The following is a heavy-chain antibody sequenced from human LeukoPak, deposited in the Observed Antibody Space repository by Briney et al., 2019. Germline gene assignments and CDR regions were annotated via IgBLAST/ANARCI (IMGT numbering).Heavy chain of an antibody. Sequence: SETLSLTCTVSGGSINSGGYSWNWIRQPPGKGLEWIGYVYDRVNTDYNPSLKSRLTISVDTPKNQFSLKLSSVTAADTAMYYCARVSRGNSVGGDYWGQGTLVTVSS. V-gene: IGHV4-30-4*07. CDR3: ARVSRGNSVGGDY. J-gene: IGHJ4*02. CDR2: VYDRVNT. D-gene: IGHD4-23*01. CDR1: GGSINSGGYS.